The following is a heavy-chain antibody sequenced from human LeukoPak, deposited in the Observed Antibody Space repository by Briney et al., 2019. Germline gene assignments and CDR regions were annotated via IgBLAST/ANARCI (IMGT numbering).Heavy chain of an antibody. V-gene: IGHV4-59*01. CDR3: ARGGYDFWSGSKNWFDP. Sequence: SETLSLTXTVSGGSISSYYWSWIRQPPGKGLEWIGYIYYSGSTNDNPSLKSRVTISVDTSKNQFSLKLSSVTAADTAVYYCARGGYDFWSGSKNWFDPWGQGTLVTVSS. D-gene: IGHD3-3*01. J-gene: IGHJ5*02. CDR1: GGSISSYY. CDR2: IYYSGST.